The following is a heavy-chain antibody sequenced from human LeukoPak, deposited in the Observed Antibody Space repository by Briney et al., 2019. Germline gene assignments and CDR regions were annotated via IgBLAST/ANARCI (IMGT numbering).Heavy chain of an antibody. Sequence: SETLSLTCTVSGDSISSGSYFWNWIRQTAGKRLEWIARIHTTGSTNYNPFLKSRVTISVDTSKNQFSLKLSSVTAADTAVYYCARTPTYYYDNSGYYYWGQGTLVTVSS. J-gene: IGHJ4*02. CDR2: IHTTGST. D-gene: IGHD3-22*01. CDR1: GDSISSGSYF. CDR3: ARTPTYYYDNSGYYY. V-gene: IGHV4-61*02.